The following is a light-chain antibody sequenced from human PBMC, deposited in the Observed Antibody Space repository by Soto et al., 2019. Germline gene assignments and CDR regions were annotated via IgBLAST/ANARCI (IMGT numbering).Light chain of an antibody. V-gene: IGKV3-11*01. J-gene: IGKJ2*01. CDR3: QQRSNWPHT. CDR2: DAS. CDR1: QSVSSY. Sequence: EIVLTQSPATLSLTAGERATLSCRVSQSVSSYLAWYQQKPGQAPRLLIYDASKRATGIPARFSGSGSGTDFTLTISSLEHEDSAVYYCQQRSNWPHTFGQGTKLEIK.